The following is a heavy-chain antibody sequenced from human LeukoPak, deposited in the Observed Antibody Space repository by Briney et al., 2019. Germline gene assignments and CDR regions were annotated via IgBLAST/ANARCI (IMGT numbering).Heavy chain of an antibody. CDR1: GGSISSYY. Sequence: YPSETLCLTCTVSGGSISSYYWSWIRQPAGGGLEWIGRISAGGIPNYNPSLKSRVAMSLDTSENQFSLKVTSVTAADTAVYYCARHLGPRLGVILGGTPFDIWGLGTMVAVSS. CDR3: ARHLGPRLGVILGGTPFDI. CDR2: ISAGGIP. D-gene: IGHD3-16*01. J-gene: IGHJ3*02. V-gene: IGHV4-4*07.